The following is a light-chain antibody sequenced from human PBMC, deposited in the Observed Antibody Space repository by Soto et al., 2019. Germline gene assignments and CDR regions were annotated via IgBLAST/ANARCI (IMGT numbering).Light chain of an antibody. J-gene: IGKJ1*01. CDR2: DAS. Sequence: IQMTQSPSTLSASVGDRITITCRASQSIDNWLAWYQHKAGTAPKLPIYDASSLESGVPSRFSGSGSGTEFSLTINSLQPWNFTTYYWQLYSHFCAFGQGTMV. CDR3: QLYSHFCA. V-gene: IGKV1-5*01. CDR1: QSIDNW.